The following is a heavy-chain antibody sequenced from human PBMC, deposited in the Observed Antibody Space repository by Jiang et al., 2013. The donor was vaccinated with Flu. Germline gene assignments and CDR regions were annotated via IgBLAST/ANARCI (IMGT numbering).Heavy chain of an antibody. CDR1: GGSISSGGYS. J-gene: IGHJ3*02. D-gene: IGHD5-24*01. V-gene: IGHV4-30-4*07. Sequence: GPGLVKPSQTLSLTCAVSGGSISSGGYSWSWIRQPPGKGLEWIGYIYYSGSTYYNPSLKSRVTISVDTSKNQFSLKLSSVTAADTAVYYCARVIGEMATRDAFDIWGQGTMVTVSS. CDR3: ARVIGEMATRDAFDI. CDR2: IYYSGST.